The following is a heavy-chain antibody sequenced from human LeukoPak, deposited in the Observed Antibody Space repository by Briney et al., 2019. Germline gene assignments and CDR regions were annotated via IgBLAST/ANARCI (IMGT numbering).Heavy chain of an antibody. CDR2: IKQDGSEK. J-gene: IGHJ4*02. CDR1: GFTFSSYW. V-gene: IGHV3-7*01. Sequence: PGGSLRLSCAASGFTFSSYWMSWVRQAPGKGLEWVANIKQDGSEKYHVDSVKGRFTISRDNAKNSLYLQMNSLRAEDTAVYYCARADVAAAQDYWGQGTLVTVSS. D-gene: IGHD6-13*01. CDR3: ARADVAAAQDY.